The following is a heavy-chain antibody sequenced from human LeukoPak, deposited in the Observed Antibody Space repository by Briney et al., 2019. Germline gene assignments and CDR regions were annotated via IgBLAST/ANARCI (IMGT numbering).Heavy chain of an antibody. CDR1: GGSISSGGYY. J-gene: IGHJ4*02. CDR3: ARDVRALGLWFGELDYFDY. D-gene: IGHD3-10*01. V-gene: IGHV4-31*03. CDR2: IYHSGGT. Sequence: SETLSLTCTVSGGSISSGGYYWSWIRQHPGKGLEWIGYIYHSGGTYYNPSLKSRVTISVDTSKNQFSLKLSSVTAADTAVYYCARDVRALGLWFGELDYFDYWGQGTLVTVSS.